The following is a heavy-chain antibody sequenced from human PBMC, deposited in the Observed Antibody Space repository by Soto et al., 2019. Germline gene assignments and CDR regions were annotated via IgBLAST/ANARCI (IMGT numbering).Heavy chain of an antibody. CDR1: GFTVSSNY. CDR3: AKPTYYYDSSGYWFVY. D-gene: IGHD3-22*01. J-gene: IGHJ4*02. Sequence: PGGSLRLSCAASGFTVSSNYMSWVRQAPGKGLEWVSVIYSGGSTYYADSVKGRFTISRDNSKNTLYLQMNSLRAEDTAVFYCAKPTYYYDSSGYWFVYWGQGTLVTVSS. CDR2: IYSGGST. V-gene: IGHV3-53*05.